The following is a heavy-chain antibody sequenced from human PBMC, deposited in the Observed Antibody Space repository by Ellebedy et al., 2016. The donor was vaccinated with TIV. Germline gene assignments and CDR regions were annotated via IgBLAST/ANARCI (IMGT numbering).Heavy chain of an antibody. CDR2: LNPHSGGT. Sequence: AASVKVSCKASGYTFIGYYIHWVRQAPGQGLEWMGWLNPHSGGTNYAQKFQGRVTMTRDTSINTAYMELRSLGSDDTALYFCARDGRDYYDRSGHDYWGQGTLVTVSS. V-gene: IGHV1-2*02. J-gene: IGHJ4*02. CDR3: ARDGRDYYDRSGHDY. CDR1: GYTFIGYY. D-gene: IGHD3-22*01.